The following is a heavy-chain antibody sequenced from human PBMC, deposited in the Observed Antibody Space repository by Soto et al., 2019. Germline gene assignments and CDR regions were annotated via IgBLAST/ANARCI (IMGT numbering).Heavy chain of an antibody. J-gene: IGHJ4*02. CDR2: IYYSGST. CDR1: GGSISSSSYY. Sequence: SETLYLTCTVSGGSISSSSYYWGWIRQPPGKGLEWIGSIYYSGSTYYNQSLKSRVTISVDTSKNQFSLKLSSVTAADTAVYYCARVSNTIVDTAMVTDYWGQGTLVTVSS. D-gene: IGHD5-18*01. V-gene: IGHV4-39*07. CDR3: ARVSNTIVDTAMVTDY.